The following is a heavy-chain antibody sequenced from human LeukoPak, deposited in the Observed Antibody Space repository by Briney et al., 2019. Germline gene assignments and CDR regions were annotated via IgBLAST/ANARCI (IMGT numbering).Heavy chain of an antibody. V-gene: IGHV4-39*07. CDR3: ARVDTPSIAAFYDAFDI. Sequence: SETLSLTCTVSGDSIDINNYHWGWIRQPPGKELEWIVSFYYGGSTYYNPSLQSRVTISLDTSKNHFSLRLGSVTAADTAVYYCARVDTPSIAAFYDAFDIWGHGTMVTVSS. D-gene: IGHD6-6*01. J-gene: IGHJ3*02. CDR2: FYYGGST. CDR1: GDSIDINNYH.